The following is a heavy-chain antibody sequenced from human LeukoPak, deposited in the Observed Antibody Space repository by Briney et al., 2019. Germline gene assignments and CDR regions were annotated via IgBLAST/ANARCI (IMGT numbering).Heavy chain of an antibody. V-gene: IGHV4-61*01. CDR2: IYYSGST. D-gene: IGHD1-26*01. J-gene: IGHJ4*02. CDR3: ARAAYSGSYHSDY. CDR1: GGSVNSGSCY. Sequence: PSETLSLTCTVSGGSVNSGSCYWNWIWQPPGKGLEWIGYIYYSGSTNYNPSLKSRVTISVDTSKNQFSLRLSSVTAADTAVYYCARAAYSGSYHSDYWGQGTLVTVSS.